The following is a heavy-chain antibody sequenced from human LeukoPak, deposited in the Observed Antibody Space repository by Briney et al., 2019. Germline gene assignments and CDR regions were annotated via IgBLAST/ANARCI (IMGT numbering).Heavy chain of an antibody. CDR3: ARGSSGWYNWFDP. Sequence: GGSLRLSCAASGFTFSSYAMHWVRQAPGKGLEYASAISSNGGSTYYANSVKGRFTISRDNSKNTLYLQMGSLRAEDMAVYYCARGSSGWYNWFDPWGRGTLVTVSS. D-gene: IGHD6-19*01. J-gene: IGHJ5*02. CDR2: ISSNGGST. V-gene: IGHV3-64*01. CDR1: GFTFSSYA.